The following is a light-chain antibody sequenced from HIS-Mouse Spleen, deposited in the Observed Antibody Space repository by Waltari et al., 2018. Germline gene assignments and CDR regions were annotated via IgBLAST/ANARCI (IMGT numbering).Light chain of an antibody. CDR3: QVWDSSSDRV. CDR1: NIGSKS. J-gene: IGLJ1*01. Sequence: SYVLTQPPSVSVAPGKTARITCGGNNIGSKSVHWYQQKPGQAPVLVVYDDSDRPSGIPEGLSGSKSGNTATLTISRVEAGDEADYSCQVWDSSSDRVFGTGTKVTVL. CDR2: DDS. V-gene: IGLV3-21*03.